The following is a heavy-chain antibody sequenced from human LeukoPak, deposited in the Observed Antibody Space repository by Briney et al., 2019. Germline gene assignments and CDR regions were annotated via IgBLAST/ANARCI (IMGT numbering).Heavy chain of an antibody. D-gene: IGHD4-17*01. V-gene: IGHV1-2*02. Sequence: ASVKVSCKASGYTFTGYYMHWVRQAPGQGLEWMGWINPNSSGTNYAQKFQGRVTMTRDTSISTAYMELSRLRSDDTAVYYCARAQERFYGVLIDYWGQGTLVTVSS. J-gene: IGHJ4*02. CDR3: ARAQERFYGVLIDY. CDR1: GYTFTGYY. CDR2: INPNSSGT.